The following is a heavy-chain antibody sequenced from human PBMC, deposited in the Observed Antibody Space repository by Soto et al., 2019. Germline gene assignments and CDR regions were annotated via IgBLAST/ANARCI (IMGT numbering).Heavy chain of an antibody. Sequence: QVQLQQWGAGLLKPSETLSLTCAVYGGSFSGYYWSWIRQPPGKGLEWIGEINHSGSTNYNPSLKSRVTISVDTSKNQFSLKLSSVTAADTAVYYCAREINNYDFWSGYYSAFDYWGQGTLVTVSS. D-gene: IGHD3-3*01. CDR1: GGSFSGYY. CDR2: INHSGST. V-gene: IGHV4-34*01. CDR3: AREINNYDFWSGYYSAFDY. J-gene: IGHJ4*02.